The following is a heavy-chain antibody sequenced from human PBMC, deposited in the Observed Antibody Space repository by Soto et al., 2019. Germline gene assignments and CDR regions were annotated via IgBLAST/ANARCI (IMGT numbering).Heavy chain of an antibody. CDR1: GFTFSSYS. Sequence: EVQLVESGGGLVKPGGSLRLSCAASGFTFSSYSMNWVRQAPGKGLEWVSSISSSSSYIYYADSVKGRFTISRDNAKNSLYLQMTSLRAEDTVVYYCARDPSLDTATYYFDYLGQGTLVTVSS. D-gene: IGHD5-18*01. J-gene: IGHJ4*02. CDR3: ARDPSLDTATYYFDY. CDR2: ISSSSSYI. V-gene: IGHV3-21*01.